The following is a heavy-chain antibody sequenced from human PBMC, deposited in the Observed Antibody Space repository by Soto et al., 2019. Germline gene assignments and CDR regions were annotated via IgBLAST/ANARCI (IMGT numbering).Heavy chain of an antibody. Sequence: PSETLSLTCTVSGVAIRSYFWSWIRQPPGKGLEWIGSTYYTADTKYNPSLESRATISADPSNKQFSLRLGPVTAADTALYYCAGSKTRAFGFDYWGQGDLVTVSS. V-gene: IGHV4-59*01. CDR3: AGSKTRAFGFDY. D-gene: IGHD3-10*01. CDR1: GVAIRSYF. J-gene: IGHJ4*02. CDR2: TYYTADT.